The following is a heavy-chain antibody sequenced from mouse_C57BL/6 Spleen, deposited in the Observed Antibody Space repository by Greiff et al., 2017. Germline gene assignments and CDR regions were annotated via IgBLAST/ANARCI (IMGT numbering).Heavy chain of an antibody. CDR3: ARGEDNWDWYFDV. D-gene: IGHD4-1*01. Sequence: VQLQQSGPGLVKPSQSLSLTCSVTGYSITSGYYWNWIRQFPGNKLEWMGYISYDGSNNYNPSLKNRISITRDTSKNQFFLKLNSVTTEDTATYYCARGEDNWDWYFDVWGTGTTVTVSS. CDR2: ISYDGSN. J-gene: IGHJ1*03. V-gene: IGHV3-6*01. CDR1: GYSITSGYY.